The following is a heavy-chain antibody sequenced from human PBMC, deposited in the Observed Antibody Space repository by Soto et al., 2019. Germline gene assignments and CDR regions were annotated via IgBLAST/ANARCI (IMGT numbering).Heavy chain of an antibody. CDR3: AKSGRDIVIVPAAAES. Sequence: LRLSCAASGFTFSSYALSWVRQAPGTGLEWVSAISGSGGATHYADSVKGRFTISRDNSKNTLYLQMNSLRAEDTAVYYCAKSGRDIVIVPAAAESWGQGTLVTVSS. D-gene: IGHD2-2*01. CDR2: ISGSGGAT. CDR1: GFTFSSYA. V-gene: IGHV3-23*01. J-gene: IGHJ5*02.